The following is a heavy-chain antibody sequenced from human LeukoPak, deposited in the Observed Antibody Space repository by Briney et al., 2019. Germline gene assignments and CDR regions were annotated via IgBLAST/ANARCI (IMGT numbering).Heavy chain of an antibody. CDR3: AGDYGDYGGYY. D-gene: IGHD4-17*01. V-gene: IGHV3-21*01. J-gene: IGHJ4*02. Sequence: GGSLRLSCAASGVIFSSYAMSWVRQAPGKGLEWVSSISSSSSYIYYADSVKGRFTISRDNAKNSLYLQMNSLRAEDTAVYYCAGDYGDYGGYYWGQGTLVTVSS. CDR2: ISSSSSYI. CDR1: GVIFSSYA.